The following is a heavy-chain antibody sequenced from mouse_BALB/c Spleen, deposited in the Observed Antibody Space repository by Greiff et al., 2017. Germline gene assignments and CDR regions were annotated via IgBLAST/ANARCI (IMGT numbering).Heavy chain of an antibody. Sequence: VQLKESGAELVKPGASVKLSCTASGFNIKDTYMHWVKQRPEQGLEWIGRIDPANGNTKYDPKFQGKATITADTSSNTAYLQLSSLTSEDTAVYYCARGDYYGSPFDYWGQGTTLTVSS. CDR3: ARGDYYGSPFDY. CDR2: IDPANGNT. V-gene: IGHV14-3*02. J-gene: IGHJ2*01. D-gene: IGHD1-1*01. CDR1: GFNIKDTY.